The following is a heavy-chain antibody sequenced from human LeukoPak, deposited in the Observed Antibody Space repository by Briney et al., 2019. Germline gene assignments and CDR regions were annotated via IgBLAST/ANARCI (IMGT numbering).Heavy chain of an antibody. CDR3: AKGPLGSDYYYYYMDV. Sequence: GGSLRLSCAASGFTFSSYWMSWVRQAPGKGLEWVANIKQDGSEKYYVDSVKGRFTISRDNAKNSLYLQMNSLRAEDTAVYYCAKGPLGSDYYYYYMDVWGKGTTVTISS. J-gene: IGHJ6*03. D-gene: IGHD1-26*01. V-gene: IGHV3-7*01. CDR2: IKQDGSEK. CDR1: GFTFSSYW.